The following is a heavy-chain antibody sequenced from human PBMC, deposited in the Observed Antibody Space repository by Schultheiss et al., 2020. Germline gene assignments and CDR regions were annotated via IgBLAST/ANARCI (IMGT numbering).Heavy chain of an antibody. D-gene: IGHD3-10*01. CDR2: INHSGST. Sequence: SETLSLTCAVSGGSISSSNWWSWVRQPPGKGLEWIGEINHSGSTNFNPSLQSRVTISVDTSKNQFSLKLRSVTAADTAVYYCAAGTGRSDFDYWGQGTLVTVSS. V-gene: IGHV4-4*02. J-gene: IGHJ4*02. CDR3: AAGTGRSDFDY. CDR1: GGSISSSNW.